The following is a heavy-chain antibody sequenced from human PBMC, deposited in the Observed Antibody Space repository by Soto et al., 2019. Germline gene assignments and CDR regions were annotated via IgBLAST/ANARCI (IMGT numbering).Heavy chain of an antibody. J-gene: IGHJ6*02. CDR2: INAGNGNT. CDR1: GYTFTSYA. CDR3: ARGKWIQLSCYYYYYGMDV. V-gene: IGHV1-3*01. Sequence: ASVKVSCKASGYTFTSYAMHWVRQAPGQRLEWMGWINAGNGNTKYSQKFQGRVTITRDTSASTAYMELSSLRSEDTAVYYCARGKWIQLSCYYYYYGMDVWGQGTTVTVSS. D-gene: IGHD5-18*01.